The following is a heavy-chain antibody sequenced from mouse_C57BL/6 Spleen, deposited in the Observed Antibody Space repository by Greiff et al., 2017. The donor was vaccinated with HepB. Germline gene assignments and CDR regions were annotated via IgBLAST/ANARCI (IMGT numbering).Heavy chain of an antibody. D-gene: IGHD4-1*01. CDR3: ARITGTKGMDY. J-gene: IGHJ4*01. CDR1: GFSLTSYG. V-gene: IGHV2-6*01. CDR2: IWGVGST. Sequence: VQLVESGPGLVAPSQSLSITCTVSGFSLTSYGVDWVRQSPGKGLEWLGVIWGVGSTNYNSALKSRLSISKDNSKSQVFLKMNSLQTDDTAMYYCARITGTKGMDYWGQRTSVTVAS.